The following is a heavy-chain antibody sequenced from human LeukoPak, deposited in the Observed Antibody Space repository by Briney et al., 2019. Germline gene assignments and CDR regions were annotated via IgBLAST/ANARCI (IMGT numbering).Heavy chain of an antibody. CDR1: GFTFSTYD. D-gene: IGHD2-21*01. J-gene: IGHJ4*02. V-gene: IGHV3-23*01. Sequence: GGSLRLSCTASGFTFSTYDMSWVRQAPGKGLEWVSTVRVNGRSTYYADSVKGRFPISRDHSKNTLYLQMNSLRAEDTALYYCATPGEASNYYFDSWGQGALVTVSS. CDR2: VRVNGRST. CDR3: ATPGEASNYYFDS.